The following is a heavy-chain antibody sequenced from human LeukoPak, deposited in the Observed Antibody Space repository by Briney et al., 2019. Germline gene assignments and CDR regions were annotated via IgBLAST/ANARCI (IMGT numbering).Heavy chain of an antibody. CDR3: ARGYCSGGGCYRYFDY. D-gene: IGHD2-15*01. Sequence: PSETLSLTCTVSGGSISSYYWSWIRQPPGKGLEWIGYIYYSGSTNYNPSLKSRVTISVDTSKNQFSLKLSSVTAADTAVYYCARGYCSGGGCYRYFDYWGQGTLVTVSS. CDR1: GGSISSYY. CDR2: IYYSGST. V-gene: IGHV4-59*01. J-gene: IGHJ4*02.